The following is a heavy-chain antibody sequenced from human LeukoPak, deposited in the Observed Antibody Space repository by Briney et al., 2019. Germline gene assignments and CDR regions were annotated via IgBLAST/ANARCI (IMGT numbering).Heavy chain of an antibody. Sequence: GGSLRLSCAASGFTFSSYAMHWVRQAPGKGLEWVAVISYDGSNKYYADSVKGRFTISGDNSKNTLYLQMNSLRAEDTAVYYCARDLVAPYGMDVWGQGTTVTVSS. CDR3: ARDLVAPYGMDV. CDR1: GFTFSSYA. J-gene: IGHJ6*02. V-gene: IGHV3-30*14. CDR2: ISYDGSNK. D-gene: IGHD5-12*01.